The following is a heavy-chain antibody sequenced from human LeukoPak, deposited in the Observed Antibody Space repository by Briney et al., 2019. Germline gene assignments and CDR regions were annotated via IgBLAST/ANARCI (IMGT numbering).Heavy chain of an antibody. CDR2: IRSKANSYAT. D-gene: IGHD6-19*01. CDR3: AKDAYSSGWYFFADY. Sequence: GGSLRLSCAASGFTFSGSAMHWVRQASGKGLEWVGRIRSKANSYATAYAASVKGRFTISRDDSKNTAYLQMNSLKTEDTAVYYCAKDAYSSGWYFFADYWGQGTLVTVSS. V-gene: IGHV3-73*01. CDR1: GFTFSGSA. J-gene: IGHJ4*02.